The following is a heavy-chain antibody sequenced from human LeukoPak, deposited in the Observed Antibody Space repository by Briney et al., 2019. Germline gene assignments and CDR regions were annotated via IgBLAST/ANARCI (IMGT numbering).Heavy chain of an antibody. CDR3: TRRLLWFGEWFAFDI. CDR2: IRSKANSYAT. CDR1: GFTFSGSA. J-gene: IGHJ3*02. D-gene: IGHD3-10*01. V-gene: IGHV3-73*01. Sequence: PGGSLRLSCAASGFTFSGSAMHWVRQASGKGLEWVGRIRSKANSYATAYAASVKGRFTISRDDSKNTAYLQMNSLKTEDTAVYYCTRRLLWFGEWFAFDIWGQGTMVTVSS.